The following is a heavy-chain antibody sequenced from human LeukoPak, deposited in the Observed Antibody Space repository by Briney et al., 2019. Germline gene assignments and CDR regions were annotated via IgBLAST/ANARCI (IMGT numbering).Heavy chain of an antibody. J-gene: IGHJ4*02. CDR1: GYTFTSYY. Sequence: ASVKVSCKASGYTFTSYYMHWVRQAPGQGLEWMGIINPSGGSTSYAQKFQGRDTMTRDTSTSTVYMELSSLRSEDTAVYYCATETRGYSSSWTKTDVDYWGQGTLVTVSS. D-gene: IGHD6-13*01. CDR2: INPSGGST. V-gene: IGHV1-46*01. CDR3: ATETRGYSSSWTKTDVDY.